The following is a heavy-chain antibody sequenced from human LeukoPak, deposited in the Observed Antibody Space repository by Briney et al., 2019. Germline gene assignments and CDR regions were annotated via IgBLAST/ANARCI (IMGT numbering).Heavy chain of an antibody. Sequence: GGSLRLSCAASGFTTSDYAMSWVPQTPGKGREWVSVISGAGDSADYADSMKGRFTLSRDNSKSTLYLQMNSLTAGDTALYYCAKLGCTGTFCYANYCGQGTLVTVSS. CDR1: GFTTSDYA. CDR3: AKLGCTGTFCYANY. J-gene: IGHJ4*02. D-gene: IGHD2-2*01. V-gene: IGHV3-23*01. CDR2: ISGAGDSA.